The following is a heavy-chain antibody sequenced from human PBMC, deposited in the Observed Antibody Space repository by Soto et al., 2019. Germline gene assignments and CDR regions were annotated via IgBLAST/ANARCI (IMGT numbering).Heavy chain of an antibody. J-gene: IGHJ5*02. CDR1: GFTVSTYA. CDR3: AKYCSSTSCYIEVS. CDR2: ISGSGGLT. V-gene: IGHV3-23*01. D-gene: IGHD2-2*02. Sequence: GLSLRRSCAASGFTVSTYAMSWVRQGPGKGLEWVSTISGSGGLTYYADSVKGRFSISRDNSKNTLHLHMNGLSAEDTAVYYCAKYCSSTSCYIEVSWGQGNLVTVSS.